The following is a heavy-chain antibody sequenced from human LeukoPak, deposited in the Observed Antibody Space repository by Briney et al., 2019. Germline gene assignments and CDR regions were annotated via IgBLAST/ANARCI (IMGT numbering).Heavy chain of an antibody. J-gene: IGHJ4*02. V-gene: IGHV3-30*02. CDR2: LQSDGNNR. Sequence: GGSLRLSCAASGFTLSRYAMHWVRQAPGKGLEWVAFLQSDGNNRYYADSVKGRFTISRDNSKNTLFLQMSSLRAEDTAVYYCAKNWATYYFDYGGQGTLVTVSS. CDR1: GFTLSRYA. CDR3: AKNWATYYFDY. D-gene: IGHD3-16*01.